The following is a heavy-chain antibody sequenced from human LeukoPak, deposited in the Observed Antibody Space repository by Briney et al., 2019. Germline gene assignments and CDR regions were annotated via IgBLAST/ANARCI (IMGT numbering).Heavy chain of an antibody. V-gene: IGHV4-34*01. CDR2: IDHSGIT. CDR1: GGSFTNYY. Sequence: SETLSLTCGVYGGSFTNYYWSWIRQPPGNGLEWIGEIDHSGITNYNSSLKSRVTISGDTSKNQFSLNLTSVTAADTAIYYCARRPRGGVPAAYNWFDPWGQGTLVSVSS. CDR3: ARRPRGGVPAAYNWFDP. J-gene: IGHJ5*02. D-gene: IGHD6-13*01.